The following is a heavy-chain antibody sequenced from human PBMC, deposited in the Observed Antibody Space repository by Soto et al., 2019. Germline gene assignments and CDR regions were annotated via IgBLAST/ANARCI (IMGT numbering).Heavy chain of an antibody. CDR1: GFTISSNY. J-gene: IGHJ4*02. CDR3: ARDSPDYGDYVFDY. Sequence: GGGLIQPGGSLRLSCAASGFTISSNYMSWVRQAPGKGLEWISVFYSVGSTYYADSVKGRFTISRDNSKNTLYLQMNSLRAEDTAVYYCARDSPDYGDYVFDYWGQGTLVTVSS. CDR2: FYSVGST. D-gene: IGHD4-17*01. V-gene: IGHV3-53*01.